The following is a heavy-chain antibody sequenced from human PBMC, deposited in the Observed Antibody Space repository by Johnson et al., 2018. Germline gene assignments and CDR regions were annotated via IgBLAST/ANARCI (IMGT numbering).Heavy chain of an antibody. D-gene: IGHD2-2*02. Sequence: QVQLVESGGGLVKPGGSLRLSCAASGFTFSSYGMHWVRQAPGKGLEWVAVISYDGSNKYYADSVKGRFTISRDNSKNTLYLQMNSLRAEDTAVYYCAKGPSYQLLYAEYFQHWGQGTLVTVSS. CDR3: AKGPSYQLLYAEYFQH. J-gene: IGHJ1*01. V-gene: IGHV3-30*18. CDR2: ISYDGSNK. CDR1: GFTFSSYG.